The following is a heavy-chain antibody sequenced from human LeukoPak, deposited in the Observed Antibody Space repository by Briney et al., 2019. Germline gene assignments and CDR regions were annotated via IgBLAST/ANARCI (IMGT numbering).Heavy chain of an antibody. J-gene: IGHJ4*02. CDR3: AADLNVEWELPTFDY. Sequence: ASVKVSCKASGSTFTSSAVQWVRQARGQRLEWIGWIVVGSGNTNYAQKFQERVTITRDMSTSTAYMELSSLRSEDTAVYYCAADLNVEWELPTFDYWGQGTLVTVSS. CDR1: GSTFTSSA. V-gene: IGHV1-58*01. CDR2: IVVGSGNT. D-gene: IGHD1-26*01.